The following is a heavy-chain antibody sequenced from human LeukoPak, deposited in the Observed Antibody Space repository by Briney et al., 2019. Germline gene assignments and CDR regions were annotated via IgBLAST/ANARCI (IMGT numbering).Heavy chain of an antibody. CDR2: ISSTGSDM. D-gene: IGHD3-9*01. J-gene: IGHJ6*02. CDR3: ARIALYDDTAFYSGYYYYYYPMDV. V-gene: IGHV3-21*01. Sequence: NPGASLRLSGASSEFTLNTYSMNWARHPPGKGLEWVPSISSTGSDMYYVFPMQGQYTISKDNAKNSLFLQVNSLRAEDTAVYYCARIALYDDTAFYSGYYYYYYPMDVWGQGTTVTVSS. CDR1: EFTLNTYS.